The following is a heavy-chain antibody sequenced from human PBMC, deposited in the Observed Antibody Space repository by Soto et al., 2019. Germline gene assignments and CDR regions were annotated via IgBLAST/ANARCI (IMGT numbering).Heavy chain of an antibody. CDR1: GGTFSSYA. J-gene: IGHJ4*02. CDR2: IIPIFGTA. CDR3: ARGEGYCTNGVCSLYYFDY. Sequence: SVKFSCKASGGTFSSYAISWVRQAPGQGLEWMGGIIPIFGTANYAQKFQGRVTITADESTSTAYMELSSLRSEDTAVYYCARGEGYCTNGVCSLYYFDYWGQGTLVTVSS. V-gene: IGHV1-69*13. D-gene: IGHD2-8*01.